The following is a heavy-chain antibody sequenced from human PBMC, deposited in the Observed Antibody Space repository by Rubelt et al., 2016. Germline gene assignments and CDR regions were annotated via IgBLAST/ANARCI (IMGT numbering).Heavy chain of an antibody. CDR3: ATGVNYSTEPCGY. CDR1: GYTFTSYG. Sequence: QVQLVQSGAEVKKPGASVKVSCKASGYTFTSYGISWVRQAPGQGLEWMGWISAYNGNTNYARRFQGRVTMTEDKSTDTAYMERSSLRSEDTAVYYWATGVNYSTEPCGYWGQGTLVTVSS. CDR2: ISAYNGNT. D-gene: IGHD4-11*01. V-gene: IGHV1-18*01. J-gene: IGHJ4*02.